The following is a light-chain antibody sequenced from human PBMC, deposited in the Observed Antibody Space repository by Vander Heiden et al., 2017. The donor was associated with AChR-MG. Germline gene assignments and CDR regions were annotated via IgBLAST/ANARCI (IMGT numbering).Light chain of an antibody. Sequence: QSALTHPASGSGSPGQSITISCTGTSSDVGGYNLVSWYQQHPGKAPKLMIYEVSKRPSGVSNRFSGSKSGNTASLTISGLQAEDEADYYCCSYAGSSTLVFGGGTKLTVL. J-gene: IGLJ3*02. CDR2: EVS. V-gene: IGLV2-23*02. CDR3: CSYAGSSTLV. CDR1: SSDVGGYNL.